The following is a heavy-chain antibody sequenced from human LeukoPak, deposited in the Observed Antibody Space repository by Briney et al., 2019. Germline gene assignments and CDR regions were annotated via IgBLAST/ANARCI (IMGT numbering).Heavy chain of an antibody. D-gene: IGHD5-24*01. V-gene: IGHV3-53*04. CDR2: IYSDDRT. CDR1: GFTASSNY. Sequence: GGSLRLSCAASGFTASSNYMSWVRQAPGKGLEWVSVIYSDDRTYYADSVKGRFAISRHTSKKTLFLQMNSLRAEDTAVYYCAREVMAKRRAFDIWGQGTVVTVSS. J-gene: IGHJ3*02. CDR3: AREVMAKRRAFDI.